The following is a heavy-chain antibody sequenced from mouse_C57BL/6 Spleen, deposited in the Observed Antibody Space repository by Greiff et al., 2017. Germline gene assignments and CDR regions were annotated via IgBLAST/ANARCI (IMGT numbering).Heavy chain of an antibody. CDR3: ARDTTVGNYFDD. D-gene: IGHD1-1*01. V-gene: IGHV14-2*01. J-gene: IGHJ2*01. CDR1: GFNIKDYY. CDR2: IDPEDGET. Sequence: VPLQQSGAGLVKPAASVKLSCTASGFNIKDYYMRWVKQRTDQGLEWIGRIDPEDGETKYAPKFQGKATITADTSSNTAYLQLSSLTSEDTAGYYCARDTTVGNYFDDWGKGTTLTVSS.